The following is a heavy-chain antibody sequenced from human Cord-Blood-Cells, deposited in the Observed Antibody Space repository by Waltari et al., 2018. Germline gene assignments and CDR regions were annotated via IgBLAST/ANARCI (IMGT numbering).Heavy chain of an antibody. V-gene: IGHV4-34*01. J-gene: IGHJ4*02. D-gene: IGHD1-26*01. CDR3: ARHSGSYNYFDY. CDR2: INHSGST. CDR1: GGSFSGYY. Sequence: QVQLQQWGAGLLKPSETLSLTCAVYGGSFSGYYWSWIRQPPGKGLEWIGEINHSGSTNYNPSLKSRVTIAVDTSKNQVSLKLSSVTAADTAVYYCARHSGSYNYFDYWGQGTLVTVSS.